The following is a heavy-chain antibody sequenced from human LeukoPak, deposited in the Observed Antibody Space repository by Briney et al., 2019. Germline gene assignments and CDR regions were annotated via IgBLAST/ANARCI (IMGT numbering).Heavy chain of an antibody. Sequence: ASVKVSCKATGGTFSSYAISWVRQAPGQGLEWMGGIIPIFGTANYAQKFQGRVTITADKSTSTAYMELSSLRSEDTAVYYCARGDYDILTGYPNWFDPWGQGTLVTVSS. D-gene: IGHD3-9*01. CDR2: IIPIFGTA. CDR1: GGTFSSYA. CDR3: ARGDYDILTGYPNWFDP. J-gene: IGHJ5*02. V-gene: IGHV1-69*06.